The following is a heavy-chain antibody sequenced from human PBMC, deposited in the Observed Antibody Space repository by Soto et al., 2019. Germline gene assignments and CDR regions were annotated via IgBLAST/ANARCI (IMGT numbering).Heavy chain of an antibody. CDR3: ARDLGYSSGWLSYYFDY. CDR2: INAGNGNT. J-gene: IGHJ4*02. V-gene: IGHV1-3*01. CDR1: GYTFTRYA. D-gene: IGHD6-19*01. Sequence: ASVKVSCKASGYTFTRYAVHWVRQAPGQRLEWMGWINAGNGNTKYSQKFQGRVTITRDTSASTAYMELSSLRSEDTAVYYCARDLGYSSGWLSYYFDYWGQGALVTVSS.